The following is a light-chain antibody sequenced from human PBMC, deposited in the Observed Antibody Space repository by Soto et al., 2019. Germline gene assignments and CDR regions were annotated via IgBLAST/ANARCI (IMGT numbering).Light chain of an antibody. Sequence: EIVLTQSPGTLSLSPGERATLSCRASQSVSSSYLAWYQQKPGQAPRLLIYGTSTWATGIPARFSGSGSGTEFTLTISSLQSEDFAVYYCQQYNNWPFYTFGQGTKVDI. CDR1: QSVSSSY. CDR2: GTS. CDR3: QQYNNWPFYT. J-gene: IGKJ2*01. V-gene: IGKV3-15*01.